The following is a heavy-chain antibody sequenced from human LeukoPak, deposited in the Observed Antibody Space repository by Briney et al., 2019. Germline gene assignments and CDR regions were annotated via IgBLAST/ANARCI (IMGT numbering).Heavy chain of an antibody. CDR3: ARGGDTSGYYPTDY. J-gene: IGHJ4*02. V-gene: IGHV3-30*03. D-gene: IGHD3-22*01. Sequence: GGSLRLSCAASGFTFSSYGMHWVRQAPGKGLEWVAVISYDGSNKYYADSVKGRFTISRDNSKNTLYLHMNSLRAEDTAVYYCARGGDTSGYYPTDYWGQGTLVTVSS. CDR2: ISYDGSNK. CDR1: GFTFSSYG.